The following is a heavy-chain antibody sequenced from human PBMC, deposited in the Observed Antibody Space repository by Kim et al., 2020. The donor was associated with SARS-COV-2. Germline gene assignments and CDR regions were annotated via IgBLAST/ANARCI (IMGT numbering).Heavy chain of an antibody. J-gene: IGHJ5*02. D-gene: IGHD6-13*01. Sequence: GGSLRLSCAASGFTFSSYSMNWVRQAPGKGLEWVSYISSSSNTIYYADSVKGRFTISRDNAKNSLYLQMNSLRDEDTAVYYCARSGIAAAGTFWFEPWGQGKLVTVSS. V-gene: IGHV3-48*02. CDR3: ARSGIAAAGTFWFEP. CDR1: GFTFSSYS. CDR2: ISSSSNTI.